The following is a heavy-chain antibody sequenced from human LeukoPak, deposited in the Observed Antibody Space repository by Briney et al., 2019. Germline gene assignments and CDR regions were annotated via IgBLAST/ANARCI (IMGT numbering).Heavy chain of an antibody. CDR1: GGSISSYY. Sequence: SETLSLTCTVSGGSISSYYWSWIRQPPGKGLEWIGYIYYSGSTNYNPSLKSRVTISVDTSKNQFSLKLSSVTAADTAVYYCARDLDTSGWYVGAFDIWGQGTMVTVSS. CDR2: IYYSGST. V-gene: IGHV4-59*01. J-gene: IGHJ3*02. CDR3: ARDLDTSGWYVGAFDI. D-gene: IGHD6-19*01.